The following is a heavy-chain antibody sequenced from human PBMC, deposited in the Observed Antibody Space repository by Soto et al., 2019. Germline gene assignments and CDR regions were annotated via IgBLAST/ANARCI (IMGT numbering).Heavy chain of an antibody. CDR3: ARGRGMWYYGSGRDFDY. J-gene: IGHJ4*02. Sequence: ASVKVSCKASGYTFTSYDINWVRQATGQGLERMGWMNPNSGNTGYAQKFQGRVTMTRNTSISTAYMELSSLRSEDTAVYYCARGRGMWYYGSGRDFDYWGQGTLVTVSS. V-gene: IGHV1-8*01. D-gene: IGHD3-10*01. CDR1: GYTFTSYD. CDR2: MNPNSGNT.